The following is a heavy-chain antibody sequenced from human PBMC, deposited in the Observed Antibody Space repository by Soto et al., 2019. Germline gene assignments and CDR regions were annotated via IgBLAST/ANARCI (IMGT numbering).Heavy chain of an antibody. Sequence: PSETLSLTCTVSGDSISGGASFWSWIRQPPGKGLKWIANVYYSGSSYYNPSLKSRLTISVDTTKNQFSLQLKSMTAADTAVYYCAKLSCTSSTCYFPGWFDPWGQGTLVTVSS. V-gene: IGHV4-31*03. D-gene: IGHD2-2*01. J-gene: IGHJ5*02. CDR1: GDSISGGASF. CDR3: AKLSCTSSTCYFPGWFDP. CDR2: VYYSGSS.